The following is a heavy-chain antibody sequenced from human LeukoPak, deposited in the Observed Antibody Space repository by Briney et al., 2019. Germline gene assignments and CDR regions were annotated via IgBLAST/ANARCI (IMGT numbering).Heavy chain of an antibody. Sequence: SETLSLTCTVSGGSISSSSYYWGWIRQPPGKGREWIGSIYYSGSTYYNPSLKSRVTISVDTSKNQFSLKLSSETAADTAVYYCARGDRAFDYWGQGTLVTVSS. CDR3: ARGDRAFDY. J-gene: IGHJ4*02. V-gene: IGHV4-39*07. CDR1: GGSISSSSYY. CDR2: IYYSGST.